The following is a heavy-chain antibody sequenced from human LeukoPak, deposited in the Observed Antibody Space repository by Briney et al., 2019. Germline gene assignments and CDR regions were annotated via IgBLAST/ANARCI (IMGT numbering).Heavy chain of an antibody. CDR2: IYYSGST. Sequence: SETLSLTCTVSGGSVSSGSYYWSWIRQPPGKGLEWIGYIYYSGSTNYNPSLKSRVTISVDTSKNQFSLKLSSVTAADTAVYYCARTYNSGWLQFDYWGQGTLVAVSS. V-gene: IGHV4-61*01. D-gene: IGHD6-19*01. CDR3: ARTYNSGWLQFDY. J-gene: IGHJ4*02. CDR1: GGSVSSGSYY.